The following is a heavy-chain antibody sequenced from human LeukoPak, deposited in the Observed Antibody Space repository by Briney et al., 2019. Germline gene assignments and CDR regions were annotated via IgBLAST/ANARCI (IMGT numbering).Heavy chain of an antibody. Sequence: KPSETLSLTCTVSGGSFSSSSYYWGWIRQPPGEGRECIGSIYYSGRPYYNLSLKSRVTICVDTPKNQFSLKLSSVTAADTAVHYCARHVAESGGGREWFDPWGQGTLVTVSS. CDR3: ARHVAESGGGREWFDP. CDR1: GGSFSSSSYY. V-gene: IGHV4-39*01. D-gene: IGHD1-26*01. CDR2: IYYSGRP. J-gene: IGHJ5*02.